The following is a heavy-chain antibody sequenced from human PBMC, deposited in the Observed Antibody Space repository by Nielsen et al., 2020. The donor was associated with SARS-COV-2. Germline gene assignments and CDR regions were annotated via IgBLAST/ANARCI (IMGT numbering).Heavy chain of an antibody. CDR3: ARDHDSSGGFDY. CDR2: INPNSGGT. CDR1: GYTFTGYY. D-gene: IGHD3-22*01. J-gene: IGHJ4*02. Sequence: ASVKVSCKASGYTFTGYYMHWVRQAPGQGLEWMGWINPNSGGTNYAQKFQGRVTMTRDTSTSTVYMELSSLRSEDTAVYYCARDHDSSGGFDYWGQGTLVTVSS. V-gene: IGHV1-2*02.